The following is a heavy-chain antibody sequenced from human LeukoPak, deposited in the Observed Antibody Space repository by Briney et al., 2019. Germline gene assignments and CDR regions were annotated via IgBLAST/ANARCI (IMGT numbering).Heavy chain of an antibody. CDR1: GFTFSFYP. D-gene: IGHD3-22*01. CDR3: AREDDSSLLDY. V-gene: IGHV3-64*01. Sequence: PGGSLRLSCAASGFTFSFYPMHWVRQAPGKELEYVSGISSSGGSTYYANSVKGRFTISRDNSKNTLCLQMGSLRAEDMAVYYCAREDDSSLLDYWGQGTLVTVSS. J-gene: IGHJ4*02. CDR2: ISSSGGST.